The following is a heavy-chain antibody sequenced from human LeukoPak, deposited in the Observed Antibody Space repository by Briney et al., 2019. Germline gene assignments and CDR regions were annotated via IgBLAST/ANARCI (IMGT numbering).Heavy chain of an antibody. CDR1: GYTFTKYG. J-gene: IGHJ4*02. V-gene: IGHV1-18*01. Sequence: ASVKVSXKTSGYTFTKYGISWVRQAPGQGLEWVGWVSAYNRNTSYAQKLQGRVTMTTDTSTSTAYMEVRNLRSDDTAIYYCVIDRSFTSGWYPRGYFDYWGQGTLVTVSS. CDR3: VIDRSFTSGWYPRGYFDY. CDR2: VSAYNRNT. D-gene: IGHD6-19*01.